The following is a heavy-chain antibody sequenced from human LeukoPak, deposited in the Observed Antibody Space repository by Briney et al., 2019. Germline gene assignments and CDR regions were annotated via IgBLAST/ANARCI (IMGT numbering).Heavy chain of an antibody. J-gene: IGHJ4*02. V-gene: IGHV4-59*01. Sequence: SETLSLTCTVSGGSISSYYWSWIRQPPGKGLEWIAYIYSTGSTNYNPSLKSRVTISVDTSKNQISLKLSSVTAADTAVYYCARVWELPYFDYWGPGTLITVSS. D-gene: IGHD1-26*01. CDR1: GGSISSYY. CDR3: ARVWELPYFDY. CDR2: IYSTGST.